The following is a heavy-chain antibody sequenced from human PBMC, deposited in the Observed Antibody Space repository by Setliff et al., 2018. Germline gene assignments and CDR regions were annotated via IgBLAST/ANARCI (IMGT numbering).Heavy chain of an antibody. D-gene: IGHD5-12*01. J-gene: IGHJ6*03. Sequence: ASVKVSCKASGSTLTSYYTHWVRQAPGQGLEWLGRIDPNSGGTDYAQRFQGRVTITTDESTSTAYMELSSLRSEDTAVYYCARERGDIVTTTSYYYYLDVWGKGTTVTVSS. V-gene: IGHV1-2*06. CDR1: GSTLTSYY. CDR2: IDPNSGGT. CDR3: ARERGDIVTTTSYYYYLDV.